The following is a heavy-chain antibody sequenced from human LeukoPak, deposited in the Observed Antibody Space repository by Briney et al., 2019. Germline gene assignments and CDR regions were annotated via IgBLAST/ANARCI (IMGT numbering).Heavy chain of an antibody. V-gene: IGHV3-30-3*01. CDR1: GFTSSSYA. CDR3: ASETSRGYSYNYEGGYFDY. D-gene: IGHD5-18*01. CDR2: ISFDGDNK. Sequence: GRSLRLSCAASGFTSSSYAMHWVRQAPGTGLEWGTLISFDGDNKDYADSVKGRFTISRDNSKNTLYLQMNSLRAEDTAVYYCASETSRGYSYNYEGGYFDYWGQGTLVTVSS. J-gene: IGHJ4*02.